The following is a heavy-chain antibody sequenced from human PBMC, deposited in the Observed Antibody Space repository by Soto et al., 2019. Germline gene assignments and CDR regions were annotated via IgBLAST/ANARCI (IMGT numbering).Heavy chain of an antibody. Sequence: GESLKISCKGSGYSFTSYWISWVRQMPGKGLEWMGRIDPSDSYTNYSPSFQGHVTISADKSISTAYLQWSSLKASDTAMYYCARLTVVNYHYYYGMDVRGQGTTVTVSS. V-gene: IGHV5-10-1*01. CDR3: ARLTVVNYHYYYGMDV. J-gene: IGHJ6*02. CDR2: IDPSDSYT. D-gene: IGHD2-2*01. CDR1: GYSFTSYW.